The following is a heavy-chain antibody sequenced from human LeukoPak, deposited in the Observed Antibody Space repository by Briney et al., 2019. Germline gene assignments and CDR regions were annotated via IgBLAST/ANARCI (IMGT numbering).Heavy chain of an antibody. Sequence: GGSLRLSCAASGFTVSSNYMSWVRQAPGKGLEWVSVIYSGGSTYYADSVKGRFTISRDNSKNTLYLQMNSLRAEDTAVYYCARGARGGSGHFDYWGQGTLVTVSS. CDR1: GFTVSSNY. V-gene: IGHV3-53*01. J-gene: IGHJ4*02. CDR3: ARGARGGSGHFDY. D-gene: IGHD2-15*01. CDR2: IYSGGST.